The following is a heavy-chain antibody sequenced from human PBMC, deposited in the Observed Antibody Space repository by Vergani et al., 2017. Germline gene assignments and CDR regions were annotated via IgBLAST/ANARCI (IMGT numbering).Heavy chain of an antibody. V-gene: IGHV1-18*01. Sequence: QVQLVQSGAEVKKPGASVKVSCKASGYTFTSYGISWVRQAPGQGLECMGWISAYNGNTNYAQKLQGRVTMTTYTSTSTAYMELRRLRSDDTAVYYCARDSDIVATMYYFDYWGQGTLVTVSS. CDR3: ARDSDIVATMYYFDY. CDR2: ISAYNGNT. D-gene: IGHD5-12*01. J-gene: IGHJ4*02. CDR1: GYTFTSYG.